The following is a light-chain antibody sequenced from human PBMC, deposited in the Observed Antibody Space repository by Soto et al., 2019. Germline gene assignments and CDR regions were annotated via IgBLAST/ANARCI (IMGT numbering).Light chain of an antibody. CDR2: LGS. CDR1: QSLLHSNAYNY. J-gene: IGKJ2*01. Sequence: DIVTTQSPLSLPVTPGEPASISCRSSQSLLHSNAYNYVDWYLQKPGQPPQLLIYLGSSRSSGVPDRFSGSGSGTDFTLKISRVETEDVGVYYCMQALQTPYTFGKGTKLEIK. CDR3: MQALQTPYT. V-gene: IGKV2-28*01.